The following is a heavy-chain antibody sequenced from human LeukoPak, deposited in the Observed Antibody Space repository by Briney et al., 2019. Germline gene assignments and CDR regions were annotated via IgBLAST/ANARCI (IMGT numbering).Heavy chain of an antibody. V-gene: IGHV3-48*01. D-gene: IGHD6-13*01. CDR3: ARGVVAAAGRTFDF. Sequence: GGSLRLSCAASGFTFSSYSMNWVRQAPGKGLEWVSYISSSSSTIYYADSVKGRFTISRDNAKNSLYLQMNSLRAEDTAVYYCARGVVAAAGRTFDFWGQGTLVTVSS. CDR2: ISSSSSTI. CDR1: GFTFSSYS. J-gene: IGHJ4*02.